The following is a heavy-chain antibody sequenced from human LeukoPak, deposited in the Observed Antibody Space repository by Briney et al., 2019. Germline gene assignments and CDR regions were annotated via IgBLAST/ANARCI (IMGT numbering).Heavy chain of an antibody. CDR2: ISYDGSNK. CDR1: GFTFSSYA. Sequence: GGSLRLSCAASGFTFSSYAMHWVRQAPGKGLEWVAVISYDGSNKYYADSVKGRFTISRDNSKNTLYLQMNSLRAEDTAVYYCARDPDSSGYFHDAFDIWGQGTMVTVSS. D-gene: IGHD3-22*01. J-gene: IGHJ3*02. CDR3: ARDPDSSGYFHDAFDI. V-gene: IGHV3-30*01.